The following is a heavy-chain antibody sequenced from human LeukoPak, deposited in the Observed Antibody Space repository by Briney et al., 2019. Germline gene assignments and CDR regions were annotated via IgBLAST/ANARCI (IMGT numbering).Heavy chain of an antibody. Sequence: PGGSLRLSCAASGFTFSSYAMSWLRQAPGKGLEWVSYISSSGSTIYYADSVKGRFTISRDNAKNSLYLQMNSLRAEDTAVYYCASSLGYCSSTSCYGRPGNWFDPWGQGTLVTVSS. V-gene: IGHV3-11*01. CDR3: ASSLGYCSSTSCYGRPGNWFDP. D-gene: IGHD2-2*01. CDR2: ISSSGSTI. CDR1: GFTFSSYA. J-gene: IGHJ5*02.